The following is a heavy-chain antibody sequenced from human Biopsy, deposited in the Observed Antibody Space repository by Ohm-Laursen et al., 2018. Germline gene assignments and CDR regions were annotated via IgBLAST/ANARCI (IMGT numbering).Heavy chain of an antibody. CDR1: GGSISSDY. CDR2: IYYSGST. CDR3: ATKLTGYFHH. D-gene: IGHD3-9*01. J-gene: IGHJ1*01. V-gene: IGHV4-59*01. Sequence: SETLSLTCTVSGGSISSDYWSWIPQTPGKGLEWIGYIYYSGSTNYNPSLKSRVTISVDTSKNQFSLRLNSVTDADTAVYYCATKLTGYFHHWGQGTLGIVSS.